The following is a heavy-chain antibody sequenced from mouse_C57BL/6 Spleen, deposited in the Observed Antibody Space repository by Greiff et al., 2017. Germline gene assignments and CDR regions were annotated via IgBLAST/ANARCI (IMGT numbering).Heavy chain of an antibody. D-gene: IGHD4-1*01. V-gene: IGHV1-55*01. CDR3: ASKLGY. J-gene: IGHJ2*01. CDR2: IYPGSGGT. Sequence: QVQLQQPGAELVKPGASVTMSCKASGYTFTGYWITWVKQRPGQGLEWIGDIYPGSGGTNYNEKFKSKATLTVDTSSSTAYMQLSSLTSEDSAVYYCASKLGYWGQGTTLTAAS. CDR1: GYTFTGYW.